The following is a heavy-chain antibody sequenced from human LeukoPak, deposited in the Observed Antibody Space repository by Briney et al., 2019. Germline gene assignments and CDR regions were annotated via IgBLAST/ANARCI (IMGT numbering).Heavy chain of an antibody. CDR2: IHYSGNT. J-gene: IGHJ6*03. D-gene: IGHD6-13*01. CDR1: GYSISNAYY. CDR3: ARDDLQLVRRLGGGTEYYYYYYMDV. V-gene: IGHV4-38-2*02. Sequence: SETLSLTCTVSGYSISNAYYWGWIRQPPGKGLERIASIHYSGNTDYNPSLKSRVTISVDTSKNQFSLKLSSVTAADTAVYYCARDDLQLVRRLGGGTEYYYYYYMDVWGKGTTVTVSS.